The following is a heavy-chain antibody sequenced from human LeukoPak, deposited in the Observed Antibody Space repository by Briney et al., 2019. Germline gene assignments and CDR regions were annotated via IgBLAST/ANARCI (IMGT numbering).Heavy chain of an antibody. Sequence: GRSLRLSCAASGFTFSSYAMHWVRQAPGKGLEWVAVISYDGSNKYYADSVKGRFTISRDNSKNTLYLQMNSLRAEDTAVYYCARVPGGLEWADFDYWGQGTLVTVSS. CDR2: ISYDGSNK. CDR1: GFTFSSYA. D-gene: IGHD3-3*01. V-gene: IGHV3-30-3*01. CDR3: ARVPGGLEWADFDY. J-gene: IGHJ4*02.